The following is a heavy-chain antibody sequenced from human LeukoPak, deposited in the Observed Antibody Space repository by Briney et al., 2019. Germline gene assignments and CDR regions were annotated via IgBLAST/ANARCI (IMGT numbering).Heavy chain of an antibody. CDR2: ISYDGSNK. D-gene: IGHD5-18*01. J-gene: IGHJ6*02. V-gene: IGHV3-30-3*01. CDR3: AAVDTAMVLPDYYYGMDV. CDR1: GFTFSSYA. Sequence: GGSVRLSCAASGFTFSSYAMHWARQAPGKGLEWVAVISYDGSNKYYADSVKGRFTISRDNSKNTLYLQMNSLRAEDTAVYYCAAVDTAMVLPDYYYGMDVWGQGTTVTVSS.